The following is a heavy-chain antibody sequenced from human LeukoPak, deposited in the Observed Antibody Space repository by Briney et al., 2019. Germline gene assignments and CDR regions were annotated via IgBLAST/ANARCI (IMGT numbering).Heavy chain of an antibody. V-gene: IGHV1-8*01. Sequence: ASVKVSCKASGYTFTSYDINWVRQATGQGLEWMGWMNPNSGNTGYAQKFQGRVTMTRDTSISTAYMELSRLRSDDTAVYYCARLPLIVVVPAANRASDYWGQGTLVTVSS. CDR1: GYTFTSYD. J-gene: IGHJ4*02. D-gene: IGHD2-2*01. CDR2: MNPNSGNT. CDR3: ARLPLIVVVPAANRASDY.